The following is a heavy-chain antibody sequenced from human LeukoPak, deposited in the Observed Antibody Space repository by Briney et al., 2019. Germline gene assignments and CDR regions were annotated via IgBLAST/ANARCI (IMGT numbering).Heavy chain of an antibody. D-gene: IGHD3-10*01. CDR2: INPNSGGT. V-gene: IGHV1-2*07. J-gene: IGHJ4*02. Sequence: ASVKVSCKASGYTFTDYYIHWVRQAPGQGLEWMGWINPNSGGTNYAHKFLGRVIMTRDTSISTAYMDLSGLRSDDTAVYYCAKRASGSGTSLYYFDYWGQGTLVTVSS. CDR3: AKRASGSGTSLYYFDY. CDR1: GYTFTDYY.